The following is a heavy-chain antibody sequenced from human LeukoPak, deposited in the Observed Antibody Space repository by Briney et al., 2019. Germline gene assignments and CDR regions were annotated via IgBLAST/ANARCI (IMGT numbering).Heavy chain of an antibody. J-gene: IGHJ5*02. CDR3: ARDYFSYCSSTSCSINWFDP. Sequence: ASVKASCKASGYTFTSYGISWVRQAPGQGLEWMGWISAYNGNTNYAQKLQGRVTMTTDTSTSTAYMELRSLRSDDTAVYYCARDYFSYCSSTSCSINWFDPWGQGTLVTVSS. CDR1: GYTFTSYG. CDR2: ISAYNGNT. D-gene: IGHD2-2*01. V-gene: IGHV1-18*01.